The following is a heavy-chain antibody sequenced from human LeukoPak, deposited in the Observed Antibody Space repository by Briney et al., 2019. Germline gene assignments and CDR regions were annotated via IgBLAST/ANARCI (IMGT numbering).Heavy chain of an antibody. CDR3: ASHYSSSWDQPFDY. CDR2: IYYSGGT. J-gene: IGHJ4*02. CDR1: GGSFSGYY. V-gene: IGHV4-59*01. Sequence: SETLSLTCAVYGGSFSGYYWSWIRQPPGKGLEWIGYIYYSGGTNYNPSLKSRVTMSVDTSKKHFSLKLNSMTAADTAVYYCASHYSSSWDQPFDYWGQGTLVTVSS. D-gene: IGHD6-13*01.